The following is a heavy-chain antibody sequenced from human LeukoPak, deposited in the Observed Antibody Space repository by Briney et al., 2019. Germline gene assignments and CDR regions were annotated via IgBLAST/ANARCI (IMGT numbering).Heavy chain of an antibody. CDR1: GYTFTGYY. Sequence: GASVKVSCKASGYTFTGYYMHWVRQAPGQGLEWMGWINPNSGGTNYAQKFQGRVTMTRDTSISTAYMELSRLRPDDTAVYYCARDLGPKYYDFWSGYLVYWGQGTLVTVSS. CDR2: INPNSGGT. CDR3: ARDLGPKYYDFWSGYLVY. V-gene: IGHV1-2*02. J-gene: IGHJ4*02. D-gene: IGHD3-3*01.